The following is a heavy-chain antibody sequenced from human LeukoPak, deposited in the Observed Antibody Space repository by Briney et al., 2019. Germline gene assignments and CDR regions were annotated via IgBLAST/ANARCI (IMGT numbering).Heavy chain of an antibody. CDR2: TWFDGSNK. CDR1: GFTFSSYG. J-gene: IGHJ4*02. V-gene: IGHV3-33*06. Sequence: GGSLRLSCVASGFTFSSYGMHWVRQAPGKGPEWVAVTWFDGSNKYYADSVKGRFTISRDNSKNTLYLEMNNLRAEDTAVYYCAKLGERQVLGNWGQGTLVTVSS. CDR3: AKLGERQVLGN.